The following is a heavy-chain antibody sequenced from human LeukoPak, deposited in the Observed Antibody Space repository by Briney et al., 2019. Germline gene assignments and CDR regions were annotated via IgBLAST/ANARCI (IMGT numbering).Heavy chain of an antibody. D-gene: IGHD5-18*01. V-gene: IGHV3-7*03. CDR3: AKDIVRGYSYGDY. J-gene: IGHJ4*02. CDR1: GFTFSSYW. CDR2: IKEDGTEK. Sequence: GGSLRLSCAVSGFTFSSYWMSWVRQAPGKGLEWVANIKEDGTEKYYQDSVKGRFTISRDNAKNSLYLQMNSLRAEDTAVYYCAKDIVRGYSYGDYWGQGTLVTVSS.